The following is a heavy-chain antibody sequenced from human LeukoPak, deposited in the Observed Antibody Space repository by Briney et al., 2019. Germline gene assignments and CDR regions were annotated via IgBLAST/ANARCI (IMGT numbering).Heavy chain of an antibody. Sequence: RASVKVSCKASGYTFVTYGISWVRQAPGQGLEWMGWISGYNGNTNYAQKFQGRVTMATDTSTNTAYMEVRSLRSDDTAVYYCARTPGDYYYYYMDVWGKGTTVTVSS. CDR2: ISGYNGNT. V-gene: IGHV1-18*01. D-gene: IGHD3-10*01. CDR3: ARTPGDYYYYYMDV. CDR1: GYTFVTYG. J-gene: IGHJ6*03.